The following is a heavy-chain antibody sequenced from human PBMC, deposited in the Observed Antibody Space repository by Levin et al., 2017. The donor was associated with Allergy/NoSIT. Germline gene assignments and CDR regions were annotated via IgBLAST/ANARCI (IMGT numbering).Heavy chain of an antibody. J-gene: IGHJ4*02. Sequence: LTCAASGFTFSNYGMHWVRQAPGKGLEWVAVIWYDGSNKYYADSIKGRFTISRDNSKNTLYLQMNSLRAEDTAVYYCARSWRGYSGYDPLLDYWGQGTLVTVSS. CDR3: ARSWRGYSGYDPLLDY. V-gene: IGHV3-33*01. D-gene: IGHD5-12*01. CDR2: IWYDGSNK. CDR1: GFTFSNYG.